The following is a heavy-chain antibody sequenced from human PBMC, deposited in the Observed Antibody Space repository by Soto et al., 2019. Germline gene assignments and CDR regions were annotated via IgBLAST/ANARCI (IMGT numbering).Heavy chain of an antibody. Sequence: QVQLVESGGGVVQPGRSLRLSCAASGFTFSSYGMHWVRQAPGKGLEWVALIWYDGSNKNYADSVKGRFTISRDNSKNTLYLQMNSLRAGDTAVYYCTRRGTVTIYYGMDVWGQGTTVTVSS. V-gene: IGHV3-33*03. D-gene: IGHD4-17*01. CDR3: TRRGTVTIYYGMDV. CDR1: GFTFSSYG. CDR2: IWYDGSNK. J-gene: IGHJ6*02.